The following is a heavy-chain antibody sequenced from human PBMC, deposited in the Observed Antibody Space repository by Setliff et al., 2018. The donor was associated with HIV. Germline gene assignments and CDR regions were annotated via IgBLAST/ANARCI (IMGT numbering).Heavy chain of an antibody. D-gene: IGHD2-2*01. CDR2: ISGGGTTI. J-gene: IGHJ6*02. CDR1: GFTFDTYE. V-gene: IGHV3-48*03. CDR3: ARLGRYQMPLYSLYGMDV. Sequence: GGSLRLSCVASGFTFDTYEVNWVRQAPGKGLEWVSYISGGGTTIFYADPVKGRFTMSRDNAKNLVYLQLNSLRAEDTAVYYCARLGRYQMPLYSLYGMDVWGLGTTVTVS.